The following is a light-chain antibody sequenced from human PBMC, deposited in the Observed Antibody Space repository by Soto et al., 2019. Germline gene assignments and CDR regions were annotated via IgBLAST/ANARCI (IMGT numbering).Light chain of an antibody. CDR2: DAS. CDR3: QQRSNWPPLT. V-gene: IGKV3-11*01. J-gene: IGKJ4*01. CDR1: QSVGGY. Sequence: EIVLTQSPATLSLSPGERATLSCRASQSVGGYLDWYQQKPGQAPRLLIYDASNRASGIPARFSGSGSGTDLTLTISSLEPEDLAVYYCQQRSNWPPLTFGRGTKVEIK.